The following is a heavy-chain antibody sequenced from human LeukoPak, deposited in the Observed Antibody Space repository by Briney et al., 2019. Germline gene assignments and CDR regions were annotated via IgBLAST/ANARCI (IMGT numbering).Heavy chain of an antibody. CDR1: GYTLTGYY. V-gene: IGHV1-2*04. D-gene: IGHD1-26*01. CDR3: ARLGSGSYYVLDY. J-gene: IGHJ4*02. CDR2: INPNSGGT. Sequence: ASVKVSCKASGYTLTGYYMHWVRQAPGQGLEWMGWINPNSGGTNYAQKFQGWVTMTRDTSISTAYMELSRLRSDDTAVYYCARLGSGSYYVLDYWGQGTLVTVSS.